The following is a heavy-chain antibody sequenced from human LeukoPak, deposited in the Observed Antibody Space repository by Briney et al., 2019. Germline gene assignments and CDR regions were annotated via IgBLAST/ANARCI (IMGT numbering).Heavy chain of an antibody. CDR1: GGSMSNSSYY. D-gene: IGHD2-2*01. V-gene: IGHV4-39*01. CDR2: IYYTGST. Sequence: SETLSLTCTVSGGSMSNSSYYWGWIRQPPGKGLEWIGSIYYTGSTYYNPSFKSRITISVDTSKNQFSLKVISVTAADTAVYFCARARKTPRYSSSWRGFDPWGQGTQVTVSS. J-gene: IGHJ5*02. CDR3: ARARKTPRYSSSWRGFDP.